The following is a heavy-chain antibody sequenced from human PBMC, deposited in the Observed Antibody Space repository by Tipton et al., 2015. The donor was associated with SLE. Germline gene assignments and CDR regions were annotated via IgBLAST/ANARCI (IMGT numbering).Heavy chain of an antibody. CDR2: ISTSGSTI. J-gene: IGHJ4*02. D-gene: IGHD6-13*01. CDR1: GFTSSSYS. CDR3: AKGAAAGRKEFDY. V-gene: IGHV3-48*01. Sequence: SLRLSCAASGFTSSSYSMNWVRQAPGKGLEWISYISTSGSTIYSADSVKGRFTISRDNANNSLFLQMNSLKAEDTAVYYCAKGAAAGRKEFDYWGQGTLVTVSS.